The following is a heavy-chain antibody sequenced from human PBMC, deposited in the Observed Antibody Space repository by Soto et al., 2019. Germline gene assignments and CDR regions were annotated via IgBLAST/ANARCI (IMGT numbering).Heavy chain of an antibody. CDR1: GFTFSSYW. Sequence: GGSLRLSCAASGFTFSSYWMHWVRQVPGKGLVWVSRITNDGSAATYGDPVKGRFTLSRDSAKNTVYLQMNRLRAEDTAVYYCVIDQPHNCFHSSDQAIPVTVSS. CDR3: VIDQPHNCFHS. V-gene: IGHV3-74*01. CDR2: ITNDGSAA. J-gene: IGHJ5*01.